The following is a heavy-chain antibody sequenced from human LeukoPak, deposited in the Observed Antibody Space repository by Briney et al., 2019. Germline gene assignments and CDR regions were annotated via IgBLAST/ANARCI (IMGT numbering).Heavy chain of an antibody. CDR2: IDPNSGGT. J-gene: IGHJ4*02. V-gene: IGHV1-2*02. CDR1: GYTFTDYQ. D-gene: IGHD3-10*01. CDR3: ARDYYGSGSYSTDY. Sequence: GASVKVSCKSSGYTFTDYQVHWVRQAPGPGLEWMGWIDPNSGGTNYAQKFQGRVTMTRDTSISTTYMDLSRLRSDDTAVYYCARDYYGSGSYSTDYWGQGTLVTVSS.